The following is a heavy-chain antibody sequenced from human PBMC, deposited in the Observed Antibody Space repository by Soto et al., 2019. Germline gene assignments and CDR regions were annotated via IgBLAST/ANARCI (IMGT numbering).Heavy chain of an antibody. CDR2: MNPNSGNT. V-gene: IGHV1-8*01. Sequence: QVQLVQSGAEVQKPGASVKVSCKASGYTFTSYDINWVRQATGQGLEWMGWMNPNSGNTGYAQKFQGRVTMTRNTSISTAYMELSSLRSEDTAVYYCARRKAAGTRTPRYGMDVWGQGTTVTVSS. CDR3: ARRKAAGTRTPRYGMDV. CDR1: GYTFTSYD. D-gene: IGHD2-15*01. J-gene: IGHJ6*02.